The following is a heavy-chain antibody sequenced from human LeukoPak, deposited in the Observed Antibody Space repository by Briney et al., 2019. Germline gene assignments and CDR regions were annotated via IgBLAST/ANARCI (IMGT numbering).Heavy chain of an antibody. J-gene: IGHJ4*02. CDR3: ARFMVRGVSDY. V-gene: IGHV3-30*19. D-gene: IGHD3-10*01. CDR1: GFTFSSYG. Sequence: GGSLRLSCAASGFTFSSYGMHWVRQAPGKGLEWVAVIWYDGSNKYYADSVKGRFTISRDNSKNTLYLQMNSLRAEDTAVYYCARFMVRGVSDYWGQGTLVTVSS. CDR2: IWYDGSNK.